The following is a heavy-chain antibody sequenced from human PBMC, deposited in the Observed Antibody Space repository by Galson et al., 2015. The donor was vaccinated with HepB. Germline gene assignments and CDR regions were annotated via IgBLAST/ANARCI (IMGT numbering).Heavy chain of an antibody. J-gene: IGHJ4*02. Sequence: SVKVSCKASGYTFTSYYMNWVRQAPGQGLEWMGWINPNSGGTNYAQKFQGRVTMTRDTSISTAYMELSRLRSDDTAVYYWARDAWELSTPVFEWGQGTLVAVSS. CDR3: ARDAWELSTPVFE. CDR2: INPNSGGT. D-gene: IGHD1-26*01. V-gene: IGHV1-2*02. CDR1: GYTFTSYY.